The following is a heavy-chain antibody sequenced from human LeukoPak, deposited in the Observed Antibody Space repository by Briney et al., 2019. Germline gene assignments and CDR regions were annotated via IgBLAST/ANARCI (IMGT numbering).Heavy chain of an antibody. CDR2: ISGSGGST. V-gene: IGHV3-23*01. CDR1: GLPFGSEA. J-gene: IGHJ5*02. CDR3: AKDRGYSYGYLA. Sequence: QSGGSLRLSCTVSGLPFGSEAMSWVRQAPGRGLEWVSAISGSGGSTYYADSVKGRFTISRDNSKNTLYLQMNSLRAEDTAVYYCAKDRGYSYGYLAWGQGTLVTVSS. D-gene: IGHD5-18*01.